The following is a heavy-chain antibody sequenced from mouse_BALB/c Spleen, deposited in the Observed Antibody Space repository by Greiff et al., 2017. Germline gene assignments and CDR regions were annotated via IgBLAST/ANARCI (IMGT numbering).Heavy chain of an antibody. V-gene: IGHV5-6-2*01. CDR1: GFTFSSYY. CDR3: ARTTATWFAY. D-gene: IGHD1-2*01. Sequence: DVHLVESGGGLVKLGGSLKLSCAASGFTFSSYYMSWVRQTPEKRLELVAAINSNGGSTYYPDTVKGRFTISRDNAKNTLYLQMSSLKSEDTALYYCARTTATWFAYWGQGTLVTVSA. CDR2: INSNGGST. J-gene: IGHJ3*01.